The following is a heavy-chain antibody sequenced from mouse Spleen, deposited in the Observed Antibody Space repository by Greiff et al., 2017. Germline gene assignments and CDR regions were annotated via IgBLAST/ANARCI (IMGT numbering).Heavy chain of an antibody. CDR2: IYPGSGST. D-gene: IGHD1-1*01. Sequence: VQLQQPGAELVKPGASVKMSCKASGYTFTSYWITWVKQRPGQGLEWIGDIYPGSGSTNYNEKFKSKATLTVDTSSSTAYMQLSSLTSEDSAVYYCARRTFTTVVATMDYWGQGTSVTVSS. J-gene: IGHJ4*01. V-gene: IGHV1-55*01. CDR1: GYTFTSYW. CDR3: ARRTFTTVVATMDY.